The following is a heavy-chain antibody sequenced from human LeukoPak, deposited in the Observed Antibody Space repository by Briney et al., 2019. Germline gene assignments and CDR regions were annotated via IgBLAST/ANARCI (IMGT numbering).Heavy chain of an antibody. V-gene: IGHV1-2*02. CDR1: GYTFSEYS. Sequence: ASVKVSCKTSGYTFSEYSIHWVRQAPGQGLEWMGWIKPTSGDTEYAQRFQGRVTLTRDTSSSAVYRELSRMTSDDTAVYYCARKNLGLSDTWYYNFYGLDVWGQGTTITVSS. J-gene: IGHJ6*02. CDR2: IKPTSGDT. CDR3: ARKNLGLSDTWYYNFYGLDV. D-gene: IGHD1-26*01.